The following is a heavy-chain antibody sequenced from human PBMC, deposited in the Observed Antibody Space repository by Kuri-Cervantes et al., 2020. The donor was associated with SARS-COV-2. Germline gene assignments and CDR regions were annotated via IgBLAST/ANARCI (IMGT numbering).Heavy chain of an antibody. V-gene: IGHV2-5*02. J-gene: IGHJ5*02. CDR1: GFSLRTSGVG. CDR3: ARIDREVTIFGVVIYNCFDP. D-gene: IGHD3-3*01. CDR2: IYWDDDK. Sequence: SGPTLVKPTQTLTLTCTFSGFSLRTSGVGVGWIRQPPGKALEWVALIYWDDDKRYSPSLKSRLTISKDTSKSQVVLTMTNMDPVDTATYYCARIDREVTIFGVVIYNCFDPWGQGTLVTVSS.